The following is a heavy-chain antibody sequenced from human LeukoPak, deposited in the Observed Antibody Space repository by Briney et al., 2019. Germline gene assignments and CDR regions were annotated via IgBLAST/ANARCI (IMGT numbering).Heavy chain of an antibody. D-gene: IGHD2-2*01. J-gene: IGHJ3*02. Sequence: ASVKVSCKSSGYTFTSYYMHWVRQAPGQGLEWMGIINPSGGSTSYAQKFQGRVTMTRDMSTSTVYMELSSLRSEDTAVYYCARRAFSLNEGSSTSWRAFDIWGQGTMVTVSS. CDR3: ARRAFSLNEGSSTSWRAFDI. V-gene: IGHV1-46*01. CDR2: INPSGGST. CDR1: GYTFTSYY.